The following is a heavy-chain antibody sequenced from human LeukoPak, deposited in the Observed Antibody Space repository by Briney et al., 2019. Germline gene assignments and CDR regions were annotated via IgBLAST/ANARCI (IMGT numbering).Heavy chain of an antibody. CDR2: IKQDGSET. CDR1: RFTLSNHW. CDR3: ARQRGSGCLDY. J-gene: IGHJ4*02. V-gene: IGHV3-7*01. D-gene: IGHD6-19*01. Sequence: GGSLRLSCAASRFTLSNHWMSWVRQAPGKGLEWVANIKQDGSETYYVDSVEGRFTISRDNAKNSLSLQMNSLRAEDTAVYYCARQRGSGCLDYWGQGTLVTVSS.